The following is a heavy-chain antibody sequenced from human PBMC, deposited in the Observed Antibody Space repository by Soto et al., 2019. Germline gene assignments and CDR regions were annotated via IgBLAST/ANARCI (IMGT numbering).Heavy chain of an antibody. D-gene: IGHD6-6*01. CDR1: GGSFSDYF. CDR2: INHSGST. J-gene: IGHJ6*02. Sequence: SETLSLTCAVYGGSFSDYFWTWIRQPPGKGLEWIGEINHSGSTNFNPSLKSRVAISAEPSRNQFSLRVTSVTAADTAVYYCAGREFASSSFHYYYYAVDVWGQGTTVTVSS. V-gene: IGHV4-34*01. CDR3: AGREFASSSFHYYYYAVDV.